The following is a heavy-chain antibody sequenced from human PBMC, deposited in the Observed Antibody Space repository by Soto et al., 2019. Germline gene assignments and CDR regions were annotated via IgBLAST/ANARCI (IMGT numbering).Heavy chain of an antibody. CDR3: ARDLAWKRGKVGRYYYGMDV. D-gene: IGHD1-1*01. CDR1: GFTFSSYA. CDR2: IPNDGSGL. V-gene: IGHV3-30-3*01. Sequence: QVQLVESGGGVVQPGTSLRLSCAASGFTFSSYAMHWVRQAPGKGLEWVAVIPNDGSGLYYADSVKGRFTISRDNTKNSLYLQMDSLRVEDTAVYYCARDLAWKRGKVGRYYYGMDVWGQGTTVTVSS. J-gene: IGHJ6*02.